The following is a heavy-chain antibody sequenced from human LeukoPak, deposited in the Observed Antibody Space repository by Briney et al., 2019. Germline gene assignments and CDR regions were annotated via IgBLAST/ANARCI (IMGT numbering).Heavy chain of an antibody. V-gene: IGHV4-39*01. D-gene: IGHD3-22*01. Sequence: PSETLSLTCTVTSDSISRSYVYWGWVRQPPGKGLEWIGSIYLTGSTYYNSSLKSRLTISLDTSRDQFSLKLSSVTAADTAVYYCARLGDSGYYADFWGQGTLVTVSS. CDR3: ARLGDSGYYADF. CDR2: IYLTGST. CDR1: SDSISRSYVY. J-gene: IGHJ4*02.